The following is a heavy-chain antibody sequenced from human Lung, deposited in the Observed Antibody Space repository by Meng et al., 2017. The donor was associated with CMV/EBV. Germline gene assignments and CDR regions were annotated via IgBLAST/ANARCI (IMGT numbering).Heavy chain of an antibody. CDR3: TRGGTSAMRDGMDV. D-gene: IGHD2-2*01. CDR1: GFIFGDYL. V-gene: IGHV3-49*04. CDR2: IRKNGYGGTT. Sequence: SCTAPGFIFGDYLMGWVRQAPGKGPEWAGVIRKNGYGGTTEYAASVKGRFTISRDDSKSIAYLQMNSLKIEDTAVYYCTRGGTSAMRDGMDVWGQGXTVTVSS. J-gene: IGHJ6*02.